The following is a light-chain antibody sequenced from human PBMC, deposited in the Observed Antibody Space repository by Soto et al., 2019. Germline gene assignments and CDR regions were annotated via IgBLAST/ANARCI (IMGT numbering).Light chain of an antibody. CDR1: SSDVGGYNY. CDR2: DVS. CDR3: SSYTSSSTPLV. V-gene: IGLV2-14*01. Sequence: QSVLTQPASVSGSPGQSITISCTGTSSDVGGYNYVSWYQQHPGKAPKLMIYDVSNRPSGVSNRFSGSKSGNTASLTISGLQADDEADYYCSSYTSSSTPLVFGTGTKLTVL. J-gene: IGLJ1*01.